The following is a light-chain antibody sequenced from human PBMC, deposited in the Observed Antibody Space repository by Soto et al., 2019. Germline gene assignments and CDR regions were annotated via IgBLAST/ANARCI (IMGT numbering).Light chain of an antibody. CDR3: MEDLHIPYT. CDR1: QSLLHSDGNSY. J-gene: IGKJ5*01. Sequence: VMTQSPLSLSVRVGEPASISCRSSQSLLHSDGNSYLDWYLQNPGQSPKLLIYVTSNRASGVPARFSGSGSGTPFTLEISRVEAEDVGVYYCMEDLHIPYTSGQGTRMEI. V-gene: IGKV2-28*01. CDR2: VTS.